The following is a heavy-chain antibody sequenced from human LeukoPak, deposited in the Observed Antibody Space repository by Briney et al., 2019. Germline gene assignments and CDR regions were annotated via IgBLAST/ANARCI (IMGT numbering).Heavy chain of an antibody. CDR2: ISSSSSYI. V-gene: IGHV3-21*01. J-gene: IGHJ4*02. D-gene: IGHD3-22*01. Sequence: GGSLRLSCAASGFTFSSYSMNWVRQAPGKGLEWVSSISSSSSYIYCADSVKGRFTISRDNAKNSLYLQMNSLRAEDTAVYYCARGYYYDSSGYLYYWGQGTLVTVSS. CDR1: GFTFSSYS. CDR3: ARGYYYDSSGYLYY.